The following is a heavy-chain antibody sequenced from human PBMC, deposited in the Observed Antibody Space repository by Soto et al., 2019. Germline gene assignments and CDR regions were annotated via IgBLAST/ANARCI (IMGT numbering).Heavy chain of an antibody. V-gene: IGHV4-59*01. Sequence: PSETLSLTCTVSGGSISSYYWSWIRQPPGKGLEWIGYIYSSGSTNYNPSLKSRVTISVDTSKKQFSLKLSSVTAADTAVYYCARESRIAVAANFYNWFDPWGQGTLVTVSS. CDR2: IYSSGST. CDR3: ARESRIAVAANFYNWFDP. D-gene: IGHD6-19*01. CDR1: GGSISSYY. J-gene: IGHJ5*02.